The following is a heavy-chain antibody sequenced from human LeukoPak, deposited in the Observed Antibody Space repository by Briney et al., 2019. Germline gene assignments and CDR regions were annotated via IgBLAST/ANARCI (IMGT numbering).Heavy chain of an antibody. V-gene: IGHV4-59*01. J-gene: IGHJ4*02. CDR3: ARAYSGSYSPFDY. CDR1: GGSISSYY. Sequence: SETLSLTCTVSGGSISSYYWSWIRQPPGKGLEWIGYIYYSGSTNYNPSLKSRVTISVDTSKNQFSLKLSSVTAADTAVCYCARAYSGSYSPFDYWGQGTLVTVSS. CDR2: IYYSGST. D-gene: IGHD1-26*01.